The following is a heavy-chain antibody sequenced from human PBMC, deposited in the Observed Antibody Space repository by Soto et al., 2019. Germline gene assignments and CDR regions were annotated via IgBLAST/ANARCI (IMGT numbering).Heavy chain of an antibody. D-gene: IGHD5-18*01. V-gene: IGHV3-21*01. CDR1: GFTFSSYS. CDR3: AREGYSYGYGVSYYYGMDV. CDR2: ISSSSSYI. Sequence: PGGSLRLSCAASGFTFSSYSMNWVRQAPGKGLEWVSSISSSSSYIYYADSVKGRFTISRDNAKNSLYLQMNSLRAEDTAVYYCAREGYSYGYGVSYYYGMDVWGQGTTVTVSS. J-gene: IGHJ6*02.